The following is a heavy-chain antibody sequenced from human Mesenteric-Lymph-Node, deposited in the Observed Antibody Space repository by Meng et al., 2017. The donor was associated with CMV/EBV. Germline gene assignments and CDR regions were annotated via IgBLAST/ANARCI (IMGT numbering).Heavy chain of an antibody. D-gene: IGHD3-22*01. J-gene: IGHJ4*02. CDR1: GFTFSDHY. CDR3: ASQHSGGYLDD. V-gene: IGHV3-72*01. CDR2: SRDKANSYST. Sequence: GESLKISCAASGFTFSDHYMDWVRQAPGKGLEWIGRSRDKANSYSTEYAASVRGRFITSRDDSKNSLYLQMNSLETEDTAVYYCASQHSGGYLDDWGQGTLVTVSS.